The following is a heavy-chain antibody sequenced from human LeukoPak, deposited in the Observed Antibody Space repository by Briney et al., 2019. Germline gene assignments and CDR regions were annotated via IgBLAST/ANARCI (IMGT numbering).Heavy chain of an antibody. Sequence: SGTLSLTCGVSGVSITSTNYWTWVRQPPGKGLEWIGEVNLQGSTNYNPSLMGRVAISVDMSENHISLQLTSVTAADTAVYYCAREGGPYRPLDYSGQGTLVTVSS. CDR1: GVSITSTNY. CDR3: AREGGPYRPLDY. J-gene: IGHJ4*02. CDR2: VNLQGST. V-gene: IGHV4-4*02.